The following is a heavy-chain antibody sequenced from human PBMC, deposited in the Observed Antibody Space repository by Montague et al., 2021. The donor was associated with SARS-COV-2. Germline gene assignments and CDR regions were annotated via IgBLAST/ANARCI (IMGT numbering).Heavy chain of an antibody. CDR1: GGSISSSSYY. V-gene: IGHV4-39*01. Sequence: SETLSLTCTVSGGSISSSSYYWGWIRQPPGKGLEWIGSIYYSGSTYYSPSLKSRVTVSVDTSKNQFSLKLSSVTAAATAVYYCGGHYGVVVPAAIYYYYCMDVWGQGTTVTVSS. J-gene: IGHJ6*02. CDR3: GGHYGVVVPAAIYYYYCMDV. D-gene: IGHD2-2*02. CDR2: IYYSGST.